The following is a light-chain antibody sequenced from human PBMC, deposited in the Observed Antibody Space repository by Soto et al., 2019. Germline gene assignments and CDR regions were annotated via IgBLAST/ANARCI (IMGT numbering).Light chain of an antibody. V-gene: IGKV1-16*02. CDR3: QQYHSYPVT. CDR2: AAS. Sequence: DLPMTQSPSSLSASIGDTVTITCRASQGISNHLAWFQQKPGKAPKSLIYAASTLRSGVPSKFSGSGSGTDFTLTISSLQPEDFATYSCQQYHSYPVTFGQGTRLEIK. J-gene: IGKJ5*01. CDR1: QGISNH.